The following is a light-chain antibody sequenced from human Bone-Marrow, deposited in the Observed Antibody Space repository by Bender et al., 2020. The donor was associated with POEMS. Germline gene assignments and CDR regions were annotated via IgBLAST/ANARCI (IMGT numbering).Light chain of an antibody. V-gene: IGLV3-21*02. CDR1: NVGSKS. CDR3: QVWDSSSDHWV. Sequence: SYVLTQPPSVSVAPGQTARITCGGNNVGSKSVHWHQQKPGQAPVLVVYDDNDRPSGIPERISGSNSGNTATLTISRVEAGDEADYYCQVWDSSSDHWVFGGGTKLTVL. J-gene: IGLJ3*02. CDR2: DDN.